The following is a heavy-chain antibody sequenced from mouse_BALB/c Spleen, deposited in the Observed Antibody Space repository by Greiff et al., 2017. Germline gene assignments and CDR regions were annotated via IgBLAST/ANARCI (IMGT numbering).Heavy chain of an antibody. CDR3: AREAHGNYGAMDY. Sequence: EVQGVESGGGLVQPGGSRKLSCAASGFTFSSFGMHWVRQAPEKGLEWVAYISSGSSTIYYADTVKGRFTISRDNPKNTLFLQMTSLRSEDTAMYYCAREAHGNYGAMDYWGQGTSVTVSS. J-gene: IGHJ4*01. CDR2: ISSGSSTI. V-gene: IGHV5-17*02. D-gene: IGHD2-1*01. CDR1: GFTFSSFG.